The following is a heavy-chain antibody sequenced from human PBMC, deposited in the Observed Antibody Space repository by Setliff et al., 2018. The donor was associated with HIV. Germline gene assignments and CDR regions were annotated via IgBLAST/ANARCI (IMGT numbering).Heavy chain of an antibody. Sequence: PSETLSLTCTVSAGSISSRTYFWGWIRQPPGKGLEWIGSVSYSGSTHYNPSLKSRVTISADTSKNQFSLKLNSVTAADTAVYYCARHLRQLFSSDFYFHYYYMDVWGKGTTVTVSS. J-gene: IGHJ6*03. V-gene: IGHV4-39*01. CDR2: VSYSGST. CDR1: AGSISSRTYF. D-gene: IGHD3-10*01. CDR3: ARHLRQLFSSDFYFHYYYMDV.